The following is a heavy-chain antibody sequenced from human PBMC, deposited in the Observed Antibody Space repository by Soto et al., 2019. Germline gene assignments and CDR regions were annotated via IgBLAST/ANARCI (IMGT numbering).Heavy chain of an antibody. J-gene: IGHJ5*02. Sequence: GASMKVSCKASGYTFTRYYMHWVRQAPGQGLEWMGWINPNSGGTNYAQKFQGRVTMTRDTSISTAYMELSRLRSDDTAVYYCARGLSVQATVAANNWFDPWGQGTQVTVSS. V-gene: IGHV1-2*02. CDR3: ARGLSVQATVAANNWFDP. D-gene: IGHD6-6*01. CDR1: GYTFTRYY. CDR2: INPNSGGT.